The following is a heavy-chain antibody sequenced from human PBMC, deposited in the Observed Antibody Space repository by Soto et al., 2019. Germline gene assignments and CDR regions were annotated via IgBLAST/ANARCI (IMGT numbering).Heavy chain of an antibody. CDR2: IYWDDDK. D-gene: IGHD3-9*01. V-gene: IGHV2-5*02. CDR3: AHSLFDWLFGMGWFDP. CDR1: GFSLSTSGVG. Sequence: QITLKESGPTLVKPTQTLTLTCTFSGFSLSTSGVGVGWIRQPPGKALEWLALIYWDDDKRYSPSLKRRLTITKDTLKNQVVLTMTNMDPVDTATYYCAHSLFDWLFGMGWFDPWGQGTLVTVSS. J-gene: IGHJ5*02.